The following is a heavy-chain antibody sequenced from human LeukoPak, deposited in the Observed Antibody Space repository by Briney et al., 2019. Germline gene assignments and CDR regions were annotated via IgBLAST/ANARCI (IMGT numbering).Heavy chain of an antibody. V-gene: IGHV3-30-3*01. J-gene: IGHJ3*02. CDR3: ARDKGDAFDI. CDR1: EFTFSSYA. CDR2: ISYDGSNK. Sequence: HPGGSLRLSCAASEFTFSSYAMHWVREAPGKGVEWVAVISYDGSNKYYADSVKGRFTISRDNSKNTLYLQMNSLRAEDTAVYYCARDKGDAFDIWGQGTMVTVSS.